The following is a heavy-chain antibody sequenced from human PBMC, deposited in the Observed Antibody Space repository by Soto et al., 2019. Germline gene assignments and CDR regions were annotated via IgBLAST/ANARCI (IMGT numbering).Heavy chain of an antibody. CDR1: GGSISGGDYY. Sequence: QVQLQESGPGLVKPSQTLSLTCTVSGGSISGGDYYWSWIRQPPGKGLEWIGYIYYSGSTYYNPSLKSRVTISVDTSKTQFSLKLSSVTAADTAVYYCGRATYYYDSTGYDYYFDYWGQGTLVTVSS. J-gene: IGHJ4*02. D-gene: IGHD3-22*01. CDR2: IYYSGST. CDR3: GRATYYYDSTGYDYYFDY. V-gene: IGHV4-30-4*01.